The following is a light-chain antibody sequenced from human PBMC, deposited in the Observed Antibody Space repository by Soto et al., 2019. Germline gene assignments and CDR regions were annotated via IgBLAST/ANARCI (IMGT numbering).Light chain of an antibody. V-gene: IGKV1-6*01. Sequence: AIQMTQSPSSLSASVGDRVTITCRASQDISNDLGWYQQTPGNAPKLLIYAASSLQSGVPSRFSGSGSGTEFTLTINSLQPEDFATYYCLQDYIHPYTFGQGTKLEIK. CDR3: LQDYIHPYT. CDR2: AAS. J-gene: IGKJ2*01. CDR1: QDISND.